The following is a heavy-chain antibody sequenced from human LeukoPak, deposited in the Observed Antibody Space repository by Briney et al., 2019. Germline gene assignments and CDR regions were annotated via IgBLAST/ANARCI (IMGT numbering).Heavy chain of an antibody. CDR3: ARGNLPGIAVAAHY. CDR1: GYTFTSYG. V-gene: IGHV1-8*02. D-gene: IGHD6-19*01. CDR2: MNPNSGNT. Sequence: ASVKVSCKASGYTFTSYGISWVRQAPGQGLEWMGWMNPNSGNTGYAQKFQGRVTMTRNTSISTAYMELSSLRSEDTAVYYCARGNLPGIAVAAHYWGQGTLVTVSS. J-gene: IGHJ4*02.